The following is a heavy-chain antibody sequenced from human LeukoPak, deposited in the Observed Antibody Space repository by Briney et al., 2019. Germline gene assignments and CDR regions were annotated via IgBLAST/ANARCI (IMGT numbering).Heavy chain of an antibody. CDR3: ARWFGRFLDH. D-gene: IGHD3-10*01. CDR1: GGSIRSTTHY. Sequence: SETLSLTCTVSGGSIRSTTHYWSWIRQPPGKGLEWIAYIYQSGTAKHNPSLKGRVTMSVDTSNNQFSLKLRSVTAADTAVYYCARWFGRFLDHWGQGTLVTVSS. J-gene: IGHJ4*02. CDR2: IYQSGTA. V-gene: IGHV4-61*01.